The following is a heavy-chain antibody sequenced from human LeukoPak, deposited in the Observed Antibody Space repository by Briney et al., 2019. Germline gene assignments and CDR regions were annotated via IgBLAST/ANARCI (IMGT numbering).Heavy chain of an antibody. CDR1: GGSNSSSSYY. V-gene: IGHV4-61*01. CDR2: IYYSGST. J-gene: IGHJ5*02. D-gene: IGHD3-10*01. CDR3: ARECSMVRGVINVFDP. Sequence: SETLSLTGTVSGGSNSSSSYYWGWIRQPPGKGLEWIGYIYYSGSTNYNPSLKSRVTISVDTSKNQFSLKLSSVTAADTAVYYCARECSMVRGVINVFDPWGQGTLVTVSS.